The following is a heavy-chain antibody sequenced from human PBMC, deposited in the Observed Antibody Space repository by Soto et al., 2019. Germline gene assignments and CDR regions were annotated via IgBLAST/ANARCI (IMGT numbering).Heavy chain of an antibody. CDR3: ASGGYGYGSGQLTWFDP. V-gene: IGHV4-30-4*01. Sequence: SETLSLTCTVSGGSISSGDYYWSWIRQPPGKGLEWIGYIYYSGSTYYNPSLKSRVTISVDTSKNQFSLKLSSVTAADTAVYYCASGGYGYGSGQLTWFDPWGQGTLVTVSS. D-gene: IGHD3-10*01. J-gene: IGHJ5*02. CDR2: IYYSGST. CDR1: GGSISSGDYY.